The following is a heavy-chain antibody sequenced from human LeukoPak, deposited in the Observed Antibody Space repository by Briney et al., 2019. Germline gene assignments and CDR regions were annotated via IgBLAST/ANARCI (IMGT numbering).Heavy chain of an antibody. V-gene: IGHV4-59*11. J-gene: IGHJ5*02. D-gene: IGHD3-22*01. CDR3: ARDWGWPSGYPYP. CDR1: GVSISGHY. Sequence: SETLSLTCSVSGVSISGHYWSWIRQPPGKGLEWIGSVHNSGSTNYNPSLKSRVTISVDTSNNQFSLRLSSVTAADTAVYYCARDWGWPSGYPYPWGQGTLVTVSS. CDR2: VHNSGST.